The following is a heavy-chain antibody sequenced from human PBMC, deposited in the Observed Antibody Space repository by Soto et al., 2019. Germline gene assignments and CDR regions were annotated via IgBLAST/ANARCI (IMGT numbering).Heavy chain of an antibody. V-gene: IGHV1-46*01. D-gene: IGHD6-13*01. CDR3: ARDSMAAAGDNFDY. CDR2: INPSGGST. J-gene: IGHJ4*02. Sequence: ASVKVSCQASGYTFTSYYVHWVRQAPGQGLEWMGIINPSGGSTSYAQKFQGRVTMTTDTSTSTAYMELRSLRSDDTAVYYCARDSMAAAGDNFDYWGQGTLVTVSS. CDR1: GYTFTSYY.